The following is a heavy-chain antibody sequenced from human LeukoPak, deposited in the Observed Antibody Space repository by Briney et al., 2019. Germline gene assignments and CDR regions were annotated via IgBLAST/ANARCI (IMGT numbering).Heavy chain of an antibody. Sequence: SETLSLTCTVSGGSISSSSYYWSWIRQPAGKGLEWIGRIYTSGSTNYNPSLKSRVTMSVDTSKNQFSLKLSSVTAADTAVYYCARHVRTRVFDYWGQGTLVTVSS. CDR1: GGSISSSSYY. CDR3: ARHVRTRVFDY. J-gene: IGHJ4*02. D-gene: IGHD2/OR15-2a*01. V-gene: IGHV4-61*02. CDR2: IYTSGST.